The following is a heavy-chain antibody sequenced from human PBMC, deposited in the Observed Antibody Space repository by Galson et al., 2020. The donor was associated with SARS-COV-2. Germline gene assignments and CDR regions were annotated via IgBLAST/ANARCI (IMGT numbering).Heavy chain of an antibody. J-gene: IGHJ6*02. CDR3: AKDDGMITFGGVMDRGGPHYYYYGMDV. V-gene: IGHV3-23*01. CDR1: GFTFSSYA. D-gene: IGHD3-16*01. Sequence: GGSLRLSCAASGFTFSSYAMSWVRQAPGKGLEWVSAISGSGGSTYYADSVKGRFTISRDNSKNTLYLQMNSLRAEDTAVYYCAKDDGMITFGGVMDRGGPHYYYYGMDVWGQGTTVTVSS. CDR2: ISGSGGST.